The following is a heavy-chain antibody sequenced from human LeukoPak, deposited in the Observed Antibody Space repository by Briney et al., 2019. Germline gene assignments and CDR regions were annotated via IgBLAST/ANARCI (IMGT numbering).Heavy chain of an antibody. D-gene: IGHD3-10*01. J-gene: IGHJ3*01. V-gene: IGHV4-4*07. Sequence: PSETLSLTCTVSGGSISSYYWSWIRQPAGRGLEWIGRIYSSGSTNYNPSLKSRVTMSVDTSKKQLSLKLTSVTAADTAVYYCARDAGYYGSETWGQGTMVTVSS. CDR1: GGSISSYY. CDR3: ARDAGYYGSET. CDR2: IYSSGST.